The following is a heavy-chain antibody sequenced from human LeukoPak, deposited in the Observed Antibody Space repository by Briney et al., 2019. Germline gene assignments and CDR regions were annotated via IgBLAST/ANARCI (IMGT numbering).Heavy chain of an antibody. D-gene: IGHD3-22*01. V-gene: IGHV3-20*04. J-gene: IGHJ3*02. Sequence: PGGSLRLSCAASGFTFSSYAMSWVRQAPGKGLEWVSGINWNGGSTGYADSVKGRFTISRDNAKNSLYLQMNSLRAEDTALYYCARGFDYDSSGDAFDIWGQGTMVTVSS. CDR2: INWNGGST. CDR3: ARGFDYDSSGDAFDI. CDR1: GFTFSSYA.